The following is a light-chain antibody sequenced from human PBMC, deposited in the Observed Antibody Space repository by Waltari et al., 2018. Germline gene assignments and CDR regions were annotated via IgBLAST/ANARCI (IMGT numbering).Light chain of an antibody. V-gene: IGKV1-8*01. J-gene: IGKJ1*01. CDR3: EQYYSFPRT. Sequence: AIRVTQSPSSVSASTGDTVHITCRAGGDVRSYFGWFQQKPGKAPQLLVYAASSLQTGVPSRFSARGSGTHFTLTINNVQSEDFATYHCEQYYSFPRTFGQGTKVEV. CDR1: GDVRSY. CDR2: AAS.